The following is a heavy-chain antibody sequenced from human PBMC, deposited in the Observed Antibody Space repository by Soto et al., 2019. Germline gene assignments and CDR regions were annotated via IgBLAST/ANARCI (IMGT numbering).Heavy chain of an antibody. D-gene: IGHD3-10*01. CDR2: INHSGST. CDR3: ARGQLVRGVNIKRRNYFDY. J-gene: IGHJ4*02. V-gene: IGHV4-34*01. Sequence: SETLSLTCAVYGGSFSGYYWSWIRQPPGKGLEWIGEINHSGSTNYNPSLKSRVTISVDTSKNQFSLKLSSVTAADTAVYYCARGQLVRGVNIKRRNYFDYWGQGTLVTVSS. CDR1: GGSFSGYY.